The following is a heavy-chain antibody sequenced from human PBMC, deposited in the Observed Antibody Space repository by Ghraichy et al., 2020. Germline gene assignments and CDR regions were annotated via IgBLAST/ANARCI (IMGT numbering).Heavy chain of an antibody. CDR3: ARGGHYAMDV. V-gene: IGHV3-48*02. Sequence: GVSLRLTCADSGLTFGSFSMNWVRQAPGQGLEWISYISSGSDTIYYADSVKGRFTISRDNVKKTLYLQMNSLTDEDTAVYYCARGGHYAMDVWGQGTTVTVSS. CDR1: GLTFGSFS. D-gene: IGHD5-12*01. J-gene: IGHJ6*02. CDR2: ISSGSDTI.